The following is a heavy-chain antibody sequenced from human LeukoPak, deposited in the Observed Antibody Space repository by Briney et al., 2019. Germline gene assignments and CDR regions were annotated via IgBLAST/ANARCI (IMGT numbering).Heavy chain of an antibody. Sequence: GGSLRLSCAASGFTFSSYAMSWVRQAPGKGLERVSSISSSSSYIYYADSVKGRFTISRDNAKNSLYLQMNSLRAEDTAVYYCASYCSGGSCVFDYWGQGTLVTVSS. CDR3: ASYCSGGSCVFDY. CDR2: ISSSSSYI. J-gene: IGHJ4*02. CDR1: GFTFSSYA. V-gene: IGHV3-21*01. D-gene: IGHD2-15*01.